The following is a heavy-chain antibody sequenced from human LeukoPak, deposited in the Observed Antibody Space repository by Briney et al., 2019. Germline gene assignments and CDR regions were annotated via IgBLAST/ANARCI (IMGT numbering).Heavy chain of an antibody. CDR2: IKQDGSEK. Sequence: PGGSLRLSCAASGFTFSSYWMSWVRQAPGKGLEWVANIKQDGSEKYYVDSVKGRFTISRDNAKNSLYLQMNSLRAEDTAVYYCARDRLPTVGDNYYYYYMDVWGKGTTVTISS. CDR1: GFTFSSYW. D-gene: IGHD4-23*01. V-gene: IGHV3-7*01. CDR3: ARDRLPTVGDNYYYYYMDV. J-gene: IGHJ6*03.